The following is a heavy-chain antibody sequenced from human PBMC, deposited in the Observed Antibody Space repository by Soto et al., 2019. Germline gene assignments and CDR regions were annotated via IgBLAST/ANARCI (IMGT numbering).Heavy chain of an antibody. J-gene: IGHJ4*02. Sequence: QVQLVESGGGVVQPGKSLRLSCAASGFTFSSYAMHWARQAPGKGLEWVTVISIRGGDEYYAESVRGRFTVSRDDSKNMLCLQMDNPGVEDSAVDYWARGTIAARHPLDYWGQGTLVTVSS. V-gene: IGHV3-30*03. CDR2: ISIRGGDE. CDR1: GFTFSSYA. CDR3: ARGTIAARHPLDY. D-gene: IGHD6-13*01.